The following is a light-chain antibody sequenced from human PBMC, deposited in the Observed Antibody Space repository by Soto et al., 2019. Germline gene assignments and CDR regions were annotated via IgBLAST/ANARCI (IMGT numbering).Light chain of an antibody. Sequence: EIVLTQSPAILSVSPGERATLSCRASQSISRSLAWYQQKPGQAPRLLISDASTRATGIPARFSGSGSGTEFTLTISSLQSEDFALYYCQQRSTWPHSITLGQGTRLEIK. J-gene: IGKJ5*01. CDR3: QQRSTWPHSIT. V-gene: IGKV3-15*01. CDR1: QSISRS. CDR2: DAS.